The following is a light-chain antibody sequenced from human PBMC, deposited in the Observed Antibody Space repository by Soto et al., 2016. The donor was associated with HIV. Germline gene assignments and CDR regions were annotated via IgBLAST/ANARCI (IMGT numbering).Light chain of an antibody. J-gene: IGLJ2*01. Sequence: SAELTQDPAVSVALGQTVKIACQGDSLRSYYANWYQQKPGQAPVLVIYGKNKRPSGIPDRFSGSSSGNTASLTITAAQAEDEADYYCNSRDNNDNPVVFGGGTKLTVL. CDR2: GKN. V-gene: IGLV3-19*01. CDR1: SLRSYY. CDR3: NSRDNNDNPVV.